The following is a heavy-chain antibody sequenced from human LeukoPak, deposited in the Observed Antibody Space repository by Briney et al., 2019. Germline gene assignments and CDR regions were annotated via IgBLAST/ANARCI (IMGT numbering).Heavy chain of an antibody. CDR2: IRSKAYGATT. Sequence: PGGSLRLSCTGFGFIFGDHAMSWVGQAPGKGLEWVGFIRSKAYGATTEYAASVKGRFTISRDDSKGIAYLQMNSLEIEDTAVYYCARGPILLWLHNGMDVWGQGTTVTVSS. CDR1: GFIFGDHA. V-gene: IGHV3-49*04. J-gene: IGHJ6*02. D-gene: IGHD6-19*01. CDR3: ARGPILLWLHNGMDV.